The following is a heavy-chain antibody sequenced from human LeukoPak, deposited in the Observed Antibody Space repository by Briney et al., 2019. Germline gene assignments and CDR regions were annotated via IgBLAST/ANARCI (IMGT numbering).Heavy chain of an antibody. J-gene: IGHJ4*02. CDR3: AKGYNGYDYAFDI. D-gene: IGHD5-12*01. CDR1: GFIFSNYG. CDR2: VSYDGSNK. Sequence: GGSLRLSCAASGFIFSNYGMHWVRQAPGKGLEWVAVVSYDGSNKYYADSVKGRFTISRDNSKNTLSLQMSSLRAEDTAVYYCAKGYNGYDYAFDIWGQGTLVTVSS. V-gene: IGHV3-30*18.